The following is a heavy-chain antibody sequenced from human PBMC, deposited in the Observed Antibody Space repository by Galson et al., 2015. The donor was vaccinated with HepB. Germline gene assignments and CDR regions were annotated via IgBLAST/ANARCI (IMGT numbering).Heavy chain of an antibody. CDR2: ISAYNGNT. J-gene: IGHJ6*02. Sequence: SVKVSCKASGYTFTSYGISWVRQAPGQGLEWMGWISAYNGNTNYAQKLQGRVTMTTDTSTSTAYMELRSLRSDDTAVYYCARDLRLMTTVTTWNYYYGMDVWGQGTTVTVSS. V-gene: IGHV1-18*01. CDR1: GYTFTSYG. CDR3: ARDLRLMTTVTTWNYYYGMDV. D-gene: IGHD4-17*01.